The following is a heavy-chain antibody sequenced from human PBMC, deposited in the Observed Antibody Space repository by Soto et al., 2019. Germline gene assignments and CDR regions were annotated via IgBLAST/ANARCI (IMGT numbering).Heavy chain of an antibody. D-gene: IGHD2-21*02. V-gene: IGHV4-31*03. Sequence: QVQLQESGPGLVKPSQTLSLTCTVSGGSISSGGYYWSGIRQHPGKGLEWIGYIYYSGSTYYNPSLKSRVTIPVDTSKNQFSPKLSSVTAADTAVYYCARSSPVVTAPWGQGTLVTVSS. CDR3: ARSSPVVTAP. J-gene: IGHJ5*02. CDR2: IYYSGST. CDR1: GGSISSGGYY.